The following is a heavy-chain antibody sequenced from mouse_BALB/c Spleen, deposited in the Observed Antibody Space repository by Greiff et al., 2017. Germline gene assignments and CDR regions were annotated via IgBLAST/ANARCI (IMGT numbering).Heavy chain of an antibody. V-gene: IGHV2-9*02. J-gene: IGHJ3*01. CDR2: IWAGGST. Sequence: QVQLQQSGPGLVAPSQSLSITCTVSGFSLTSYGVHWVRQPPGKGLEWLGVIWAGGSTNYNSALMSRLSISKDNSKSQVFLKMNSLQTDDTAMYYCASLYDYDGGYWGQGTLVTVSA. CDR1: GFSLTSYG. D-gene: IGHD2-4*01. CDR3: ASLYDYDGGY.